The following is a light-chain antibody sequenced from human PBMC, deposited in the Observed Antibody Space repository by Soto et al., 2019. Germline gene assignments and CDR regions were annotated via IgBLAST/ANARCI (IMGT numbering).Light chain of an antibody. CDR3: QLYGSSPLYT. V-gene: IGKV3-20*01. CDR1: QFVYCNY. J-gene: IGKJ2*01. CDR2: SAS. Sequence: EIVLTQSPVTLSLSPGERATLSCRASQFVYCNYLAWYQQKPGQAPRLLIYSASIRAPGIPERFSGSGSATDFTLAISRVEPEDFAVYYCQLYGSSPLYTFGQGTKLDNK.